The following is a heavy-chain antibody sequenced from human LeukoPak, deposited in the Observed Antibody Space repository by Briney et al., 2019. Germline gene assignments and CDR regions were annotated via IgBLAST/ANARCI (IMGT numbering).Heavy chain of an antibody. CDR1: GGSISSGDYY. V-gene: IGHV4-30-4*08. Sequence: SQTLSLTCTVSGGSISSGDYYWNWIRQSPGKGLEWIGYIYYSGSTYYNPSLKSRVTISLDTSKNQFSLKLNSVTAADTALYYCARPNLRSDGAFDIWGQGTMVTVSS. D-gene: IGHD3-16*01. CDR2: IYYSGST. CDR3: ARPNLRSDGAFDI. J-gene: IGHJ3*02.